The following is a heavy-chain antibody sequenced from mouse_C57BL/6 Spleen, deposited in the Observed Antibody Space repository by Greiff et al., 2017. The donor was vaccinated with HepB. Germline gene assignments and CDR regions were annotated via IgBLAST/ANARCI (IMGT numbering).Heavy chain of an antibody. D-gene: IGHD1-1*01. V-gene: IGHV3-6*01. Sequence: EVHLVESGPGLVKPSQSLSLTCSVTGYSITSGYYWNWIRQFPGNKLEWMGYISYDGSNNYNPSLKNRISITRDTSKNQFFLKLNSVTTEDTATYYCARGGGITTVVARRYFDVWGTGTTVTVSS. CDR3: ARGGGITTVVARRYFDV. CDR2: ISYDGSN. CDR1: GYSITSGYY. J-gene: IGHJ1*03.